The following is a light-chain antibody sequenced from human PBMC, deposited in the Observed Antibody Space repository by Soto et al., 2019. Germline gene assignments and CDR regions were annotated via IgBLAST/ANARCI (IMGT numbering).Light chain of an antibody. J-gene: IGKJ1*01. V-gene: IGKV3-15*01. CDR3: QQYNNGPPWT. CDR1: QSVSSY. CDR2: GAS. Sequence: EIVMTQSPATLSVSPGERATLSCRASQSVSSYLAWYQQKPGQAPRLLVYGASTRATGIPGRFSGSGYGTEFTLTISSLQSEDFAVYYCQQYNNGPPWTFGQGNKVEIK.